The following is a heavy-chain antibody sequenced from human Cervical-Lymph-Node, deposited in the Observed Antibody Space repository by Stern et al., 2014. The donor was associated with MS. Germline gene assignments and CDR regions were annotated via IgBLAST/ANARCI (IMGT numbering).Heavy chain of an antibody. CDR3: AKVYGSGPFDY. V-gene: IGHV3-23*04. CDR1: GFTFSSYA. Sequence: EVQLVESGGTLVKPGGSLRLSCAASGFTFSSYAMSWVRQAPGKGLEWVSVISGSDGSTFYADSVKGRFTISRDNSKNTLFLQMNSLRAEDTAVYYCAKVYGSGPFDYWVQGTLVTVSS. CDR2: ISGSDGST. J-gene: IGHJ4*02. D-gene: IGHD6-19*01.